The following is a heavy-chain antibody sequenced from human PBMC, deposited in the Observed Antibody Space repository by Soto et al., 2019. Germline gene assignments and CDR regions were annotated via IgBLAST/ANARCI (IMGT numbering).Heavy chain of an antibody. Sequence: QVQLVESGGGVVQPGRSLRLSCAASGFTFSSYGMHWVRQAPGKGLEWVAVISYDGSNKYYADSVNGRFTISRDNSKNTLYLQMNSLRAEDTAVYYCAKVGRERAAGEYYYYYYGMDVWGQGTTVTVSS. D-gene: IGHD6-13*01. J-gene: IGHJ6*02. CDR1: GFTFSSYG. CDR3: AKVGRERAAGEYYYYYYGMDV. V-gene: IGHV3-30*18. CDR2: ISYDGSNK.